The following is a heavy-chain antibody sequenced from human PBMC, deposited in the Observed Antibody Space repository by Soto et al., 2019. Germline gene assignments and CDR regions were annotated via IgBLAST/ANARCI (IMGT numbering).Heavy chain of an antibody. CDR2: ISYDGSNK. V-gene: IGHV3-30*18. Sequence: QVQLVESGGGVVQPGRSLRLSCAASGFTFSSYGMHWVRQAPGKGLEWVAVISYDGSNKYYADSVKGRFTISRDNSKKALKLRMNSLRAEDTAVYYCAKWGGYSSSHTVDYWGQGTLVTVSS. J-gene: IGHJ4*02. CDR3: AKWGGYSSSHTVDY. D-gene: IGHD6-13*01. CDR1: GFTFSSYG.